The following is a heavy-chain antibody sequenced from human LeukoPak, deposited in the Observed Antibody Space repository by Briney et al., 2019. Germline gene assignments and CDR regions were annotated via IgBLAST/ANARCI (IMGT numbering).Heavy chain of an antibody. Sequence: PSQTLSLTCTVSGGSISSGGYYWSWIRQHPGKGLEWIGYIYYSGSTYYNPSLKSRVTISVDTSKNQFSLKLSSVTAADTAMYYCAKYSSGWERYFDYWGQGTLVTVSS. CDR1: GGSISSGGYY. D-gene: IGHD6-19*01. CDR3: AKYSSGWERYFDY. CDR2: IYYSGST. J-gene: IGHJ4*02. V-gene: IGHV4-31*03.